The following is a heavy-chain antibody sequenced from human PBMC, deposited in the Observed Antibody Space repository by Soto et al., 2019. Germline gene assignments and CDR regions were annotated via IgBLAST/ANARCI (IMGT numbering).Heavy chain of an antibody. D-gene: IGHD2-2*01. CDR2: ISYSGST. V-gene: IGHV4-31*03. J-gene: IGHJ4*02. CDR1: GGSISSGGYY. CDR3: ARSSTSANYFDY. Sequence: QVQLQESGPGLVKPSQTLSLTCTVSGGSISSGGYYWSWIRQHPGKGLEWIGYISYSGSTYYNPARTSRVXXXGXXSKNQFALTRSSVTAADTAVYYVARSSTSANYFDYWGQGTLVTVSS.